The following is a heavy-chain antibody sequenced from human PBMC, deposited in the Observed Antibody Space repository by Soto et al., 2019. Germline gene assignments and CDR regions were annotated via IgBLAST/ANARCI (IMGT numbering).Heavy chain of an antibody. D-gene: IGHD1-7*01. CDR1: GYTFTGYY. CDR3: ARYITGTTNNWFDP. J-gene: IGHJ5*02. V-gene: IGHV1-2*04. CDR2: INPNSGGT. Sequence: QVQLVQSWAEVKKPGASVKVSCKASGYTFTGYYMHWVRQAPGQGLEWMGWINPNSGGTNYAQKFQGWVTMTKDTSISTAYMELSRLRSDDTAVYYCARYITGTTNNWFDPGGQGTLVTVSS.